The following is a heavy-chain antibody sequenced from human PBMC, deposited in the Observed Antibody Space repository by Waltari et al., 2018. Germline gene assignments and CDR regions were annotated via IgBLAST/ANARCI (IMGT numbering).Heavy chain of an antibody. CDR3: ARASSSAIDY. CDR2: VNHDGNT. V-gene: IGHV4-34*02. CDR1: GGSFSGYR. Sequence: QVQLQQWGAGLLRPSETLSPTCGVNGGSFSGYRCSWFRQSPGRGLEWIGEVNHDGNTNYNPSLKSRVTILVDMSKNQFVLKLTSVTAADTAVYYCARASSSAIDYWGQGTLVTVSS. D-gene: IGHD6-6*01. J-gene: IGHJ4*02.